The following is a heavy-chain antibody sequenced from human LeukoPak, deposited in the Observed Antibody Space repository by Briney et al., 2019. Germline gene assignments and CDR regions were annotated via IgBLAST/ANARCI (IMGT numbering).Heavy chain of an antibody. J-gene: IGHJ3*01. Sequence: SGPTLVNPTQTLTLTCTFSGFSFTTSGVGVGWIRQPSGKALEWLALIYWDDDKHYRPSLKSRLTITKDTSKNQVVLTMTNMDPVDTATYYCAHTPITLLDMRAFDVWGQGTMVTVSS. CDR3: AHTPITLLDMRAFDV. CDR1: GFSFTTSGVG. D-gene: IGHD5-12*01. V-gene: IGHV2-5*02. CDR2: IYWDDDK.